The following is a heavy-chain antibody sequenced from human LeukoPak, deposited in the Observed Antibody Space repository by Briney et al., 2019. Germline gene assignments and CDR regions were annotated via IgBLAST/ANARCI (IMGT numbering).Heavy chain of an antibody. Sequence: GASVKVSCKSSGYTFTSYGLSWLRQAPGQGPEWMGWISGDNGDTKYAQKFQGRVTMTTDMSTSKAYMELTSLRSDDTAVYYCARDRPHYYDRGGYYYAYWGQGTLITVSS. J-gene: IGHJ4*02. D-gene: IGHD3-22*01. V-gene: IGHV1-18*01. CDR2: ISGDNGDT. CDR1: GYTFTSYG. CDR3: ARDRPHYYDRGGYYYAY.